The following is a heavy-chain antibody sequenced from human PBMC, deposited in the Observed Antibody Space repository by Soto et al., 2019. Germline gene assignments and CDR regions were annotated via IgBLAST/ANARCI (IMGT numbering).Heavy chain of an antibody. CDR2: VRSKTQNYAT. V-gene: IGHV3-73*01. CDR1: GFSLSDSA. J-gene: IGHJ6*02. D-gene: IGHD3-10*01. CDR3: TRQVMVRGVIIRYYNGMDV. Sequence: GGSLRLSCVVSGFSLSDSAIHWVRQASGKGLEWVGRVRSKTQNYATEFAASVRGRFTISRDDSKNTASLQMNSLKTEDTAVYYCTRQVMVRGVIIRYYNGMDVWGQGTTVTVSS.